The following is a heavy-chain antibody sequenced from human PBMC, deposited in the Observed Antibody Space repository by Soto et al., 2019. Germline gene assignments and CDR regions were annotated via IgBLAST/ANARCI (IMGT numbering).Heavy chain of an antibody. Sequence: PGGSLRLSCAASGFTVSSNYMSWVRQAPGKGLEWVSVIYSGGTTYYADSVKGRFTISRDNSKNTLYLQMNSLRAEDTAVYYCARAIAVAGFYFDYWGQGTLVTVSS. D-gene: IGHD6-19*01. V-gene: IGHV3-53*01. J-gene: IGHJ4*02. CDR3: ARAIAVAGFYFDY. CDR2: IYSGGTT. CDR1: GFTVSSNY.